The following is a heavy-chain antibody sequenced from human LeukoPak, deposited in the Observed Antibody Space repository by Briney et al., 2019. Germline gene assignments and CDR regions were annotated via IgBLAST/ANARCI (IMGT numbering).Heavy chain of an antibody. J-gene: IGHJ4*02. CDR3: ARGRIAAGD. V-gene: IGHV4-61*01. CDR2: IYYSGST. Sequence: PSETLSLTCTVSGGSVSSGSYYWSWIRQPPGKGLEWFGYIYYSGSTNYNPSLKSRVTISVDTSKNQFSLKLSSVTAADTAVYYCARGRIAAGDWGQGTLVTVSS. CDR1: GGSVSSGSYY. D-gene: IGHD6-6*01.